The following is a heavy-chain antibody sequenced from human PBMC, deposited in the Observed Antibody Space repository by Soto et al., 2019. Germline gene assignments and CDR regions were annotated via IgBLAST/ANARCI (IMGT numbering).Heavy chain of an antibody. J-gene: IGHJ4*02. CDR2: ISAYNAHT. Sequence: QVQLVQSGAEVKKPGVSVKVSCKASGYTFLSYGITWVRQAPGQGLEWMGWISAYNAHTNYGQKFQDRVSMTTDTSSNTAYLEVRSLRSDDTAFYFCARVFRWSSSSWGFDYWGQGTLVTVSS. CDR3: ARVFRWSSSSWGFDY. V-gene: IGHV1-18*01. CDR1: GYTFLSYG. D-gene: IGHD6-6*01.